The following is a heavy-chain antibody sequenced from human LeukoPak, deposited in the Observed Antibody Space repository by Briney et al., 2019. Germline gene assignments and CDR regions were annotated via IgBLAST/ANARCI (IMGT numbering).Heavy chain of an antibody. J-gene: IGHJ3*02. D-gene: IGHD2-21*02. CDR2: IKQDGSEK. Sequence: PGGSLRLSCAASGFTFSSYWMSWVRQAPGKGLEWVANIKQDGSEKYYVGSVKGRFTISRDNAKNSLYLQMNSLRAEDTAVYYCARASCGGDCYRDPDAFDIWGQGTMVTVSS. V-gene: IGHV3-7*01. CDR3: ARASCGGDCYRDPDAFDI. CDR1: GFTFSSYW.